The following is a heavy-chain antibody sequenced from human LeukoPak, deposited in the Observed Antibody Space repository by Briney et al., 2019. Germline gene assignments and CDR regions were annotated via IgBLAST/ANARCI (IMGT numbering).Heavy chain of an antibody. J-gene: IGHJ4*02. Sequence: SETLSLTCTVSGDSVSSGGYYWSWIRQPPGKGLEWIGYIYHGESAYYNPSLKSRVTISVDRSKNQFSLKLSSVTAADTAVYYCARGAYDFWSGPAHFDYWGQGTLVTVSS. D-gene: IGHD3-3*01. CDR1: GDSVSSGGYY. CDR2: IYHGESA. CDR3: ARGAYDFWSGPAHFDY. V-gene: IGHV4-30-2*01.